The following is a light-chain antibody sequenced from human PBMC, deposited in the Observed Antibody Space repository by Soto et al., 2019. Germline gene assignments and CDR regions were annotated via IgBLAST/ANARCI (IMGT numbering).Light chain of an antibody. CDR2: LPS. CDR1: QSLLHSNGYKY. CDR3: MQPLRAPPT. Sequence: DTVMTQSPLSLPVTPGEPASISCKSSQSLLHSNGYKYVDWYLQKPGQSLQLLVSLPSNRASGVRATCSGSGSGSDFTLNISRVEAEDLGVYYGMQPLRAPPTFGQGAKVEIK. J-gene: IGKJ1*01. V-gene: IGKV2-28*01.